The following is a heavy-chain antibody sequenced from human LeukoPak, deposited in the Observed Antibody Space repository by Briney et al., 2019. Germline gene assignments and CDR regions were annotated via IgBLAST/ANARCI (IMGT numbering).Heavy chain of an antibody. CDR1: GFTFSSYE. V-gene: IGHV3-48*03. CDR2: ISGSSGTM. J-gene: IGHJ4*02. CDR3: ARDKYCSGGKCYGLGLGFDX. Sequence: GGSLRLSCAASGFTFSSYEWNWVRQAPGKGLEWVSYISGSSGTMYYADSVKGRFTISRDDAKNSLYLQMNSLRAEDTAVYYCARDKYCSGGKCYGLGLGFDXXGQGSXVIV. D-gene: IGHD2-15*01.